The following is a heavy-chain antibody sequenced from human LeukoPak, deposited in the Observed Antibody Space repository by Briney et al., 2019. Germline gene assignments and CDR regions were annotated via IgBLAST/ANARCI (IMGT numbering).Heavy chain of an antibody. CDR1: GFTFSSYA. J-gene: IGHJ6*02. Sequence: PGGSLRLSCAASGFTFSSYAMSWIRQPPGKGLEWIGEINHSGSTNYNPSLKSRVTISVDTSKNQFSLKLSSVTAADTAVYYCARAQTYYYYGMDVWGQGTTVTVSS. CDR3: ARAQTYYYYGMDV. V-gene: IGHV4-34*01. CDR2: INHSGST.